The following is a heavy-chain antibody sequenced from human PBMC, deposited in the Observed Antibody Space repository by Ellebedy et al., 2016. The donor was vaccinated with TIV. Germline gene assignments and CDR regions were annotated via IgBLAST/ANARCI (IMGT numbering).Heavy chain of an antibody. CDR1: GFTFSSYA. V-gene: IGHV3-23*01. CDR2: ISGSGSRT. Sequence: GESLKISCAASGFTFSSYAMSWVRQAPGKGSEWVSSISGSGSRTYYADSVKGRFTISRDNSKNTLYLQMSSLRAEDTAIYYCAKDIYSSGWYGVDIWGRGTMVTVSS. J-gene: IGHJ3*02. D-gene: IGHD6-19*01. CDR3: AKDIYSSGWYGVDI.